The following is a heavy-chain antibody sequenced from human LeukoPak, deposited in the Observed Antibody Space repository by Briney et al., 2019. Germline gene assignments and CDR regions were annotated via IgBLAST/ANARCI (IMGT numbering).Heavy chain of an antibody. J-gene: IGHJ4*02. CDR1: GFTFSNAW. D-gene: IGHD3-10*01. Sequence: PGGSLRLSCAASGFTFSNAWMSWFRQAPGKGLEWVGFIRSKAYGGTTEYAASVKGRFTISRDDSKSIAYLQMNSLKTEDTAVYYCTRERSSYGWKTYYYGSGSPSDYWGQGTLVTVSS. CDR2: IRSKAYGGTT. CDR3: TRERSSYGWKTYYYGSGSPSDY. V-gene: IGHV3-49*03.